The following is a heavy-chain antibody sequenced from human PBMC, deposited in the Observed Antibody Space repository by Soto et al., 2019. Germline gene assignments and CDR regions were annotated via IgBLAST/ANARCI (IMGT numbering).Heavy chain of an antibody. J-gene: IGHJ6*03. CDR2: ISGSGGST. V-gene: IGHV3-23*01. CDR3: AEGAYEGSSWYCYYDYLEV. Sequence: GGSLRLPCAASGVTFSGYDMSWVRQAPGKGLEWVAAISGSGGSTYYTDSVKGRFTISRDSSKNTLYLQMNSLRAEDTVVSSGAEGAYEGSSWYCYYDYLEVWGKGTTVTVSS. CDR1: GVTFSGYD. D-gene: IGHD6-13*01.